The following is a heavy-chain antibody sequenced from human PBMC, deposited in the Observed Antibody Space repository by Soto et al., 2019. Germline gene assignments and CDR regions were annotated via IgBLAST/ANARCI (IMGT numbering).Heavy chain of an antibody. CDR3: ARDRAVYGGSYWVIHYYGMDV. J-gene: IGHJ6*02. D-gene: IGHD1-26*01. Sequence: SETLSLTCTVSGGSISSSSYYWGWIRQPPGKGLEWIGSIYYSGSTYYNPSLKSRVTIPVDTSKNQFSLKLSSVTAADTAVYYCARDRAVYGGSYWVIHYYGMDVWGQATTVTGSS. CDR2: IYYSGST. CDR1: GGSISSSSYY. V-gene: IGHV4-39*02.